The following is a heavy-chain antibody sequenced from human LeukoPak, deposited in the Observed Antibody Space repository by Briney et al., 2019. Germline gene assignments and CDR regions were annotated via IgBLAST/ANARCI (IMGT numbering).Heavy chain of an antibody. V-gene: IGHV3-15*01. CDR1: GFTFSSYG. CDR2: IKSKADGGTT. Sequence: PGGSLRLSCAASGFTFSSYGMHWVRQAPGKGLEWVGRIKSKADGGTTDYAGPVKGRITISRDDSKSIAYLQMNSLKTEDTAVYYCTRGPTVTTYAVPFDYWGQGTLVTVSS. D-gene: IGHD4-11*01. J-gene: IGHJ4*02. CDR3: TRGPTVTTYAVPFDY.